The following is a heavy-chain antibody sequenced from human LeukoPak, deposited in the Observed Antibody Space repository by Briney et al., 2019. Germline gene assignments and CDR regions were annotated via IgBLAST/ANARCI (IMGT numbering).Heavy chain of an antibody. CDR3: ARGVYSRDGYNYRY. Sequence: GGSLRLSCAASGFTFSSYWMHWVRQAPGKGLVWVSRINSDGSSTSYADSVKGRFTISRDNAKNTLYLQMNSLRAEDTAVYYCARGVYSRDGYNYRYWGQGTLVTVSS. J-gene: IGHJ4*02. CDR1: GFTFSSYW. V-gene: IGHV3-74*01. D-gene: IGHD5-24*01. CDR2: INSDGSST.